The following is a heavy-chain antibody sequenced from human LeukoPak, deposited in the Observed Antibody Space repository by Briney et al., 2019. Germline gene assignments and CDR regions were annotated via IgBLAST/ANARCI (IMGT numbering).Heavy chain of an antibody. V-gene: IGHV3-30*03. D-gene: IGHD5-12*01. CDR3: ARDQWLRIARGGMDV. CDR1: RFDFSYYG. J-gene: IGHJ6*02. CDR2: ISYDGNSE. Sequence: PGGSLRLSCTGSRFDFSYYGMHWVRQAPGRGLEWVAVISYDGNSEYYADSVKGRFTISRDNSKNTVDLQMSSLRAEDTALYYCARDQWLRIARGGMDVWGQGTTVTVSS.